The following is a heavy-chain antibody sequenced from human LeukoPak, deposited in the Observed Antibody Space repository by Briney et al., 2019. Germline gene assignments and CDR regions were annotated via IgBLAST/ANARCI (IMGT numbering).Heavy chain of an antibody. Sequence: SETLSLTCTVSGGSISSSSYYWGWIRQPPGKGLEWIGSIYYSGSTYYNPSLKSRVTISVDTSKNQFSLKLSSVTAADTAVYYCARQRAVRIVVVIRSDAFDIWGQGTMVTVSS. J-gene: IGHJ3*02. CDR2: IYYSGST. V-gene: IGHV4-39*01. CDR3: ARQRAVRIVVVIRSDAFDI. CDR1: GGSISSSSYY. D-gene: IGHD3-22*01.